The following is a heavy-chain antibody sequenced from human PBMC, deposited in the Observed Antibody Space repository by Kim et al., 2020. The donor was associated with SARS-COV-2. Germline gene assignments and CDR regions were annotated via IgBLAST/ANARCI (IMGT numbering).Heavy chain of an antibody. CDR3: ARQKATAMVTDFDY. V-gene: IGHV4-39*01. Sequence: SETLSLTCTVSGGSISSSSYYWGWIRQPPGKGLEWIGSIYYSGSTYYNPSLKSRVTISVDTSKNQFSLKLSSVTAADTAVYYCARQKATAMVTDFDYWGQGTLVTVSS. CDR1: GGSISSSSYY. J-gene: IGHJ4*02. D-gene: IGHD5-18*01. CDR2: IYYSGST.